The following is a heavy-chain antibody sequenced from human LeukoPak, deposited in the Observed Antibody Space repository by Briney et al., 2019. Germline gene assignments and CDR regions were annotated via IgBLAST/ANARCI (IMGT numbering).Heavy chain of an antibody. V-gene: IGHV3-48*01. CDR1: RFTFSSYS. D-gene: IGHD3-16*01. J-gene: IGHJ4*02. Sequence: GGSLRLSCAASRFTFSSYSMNWLRQAPGKGLEWVSYISSSSSTIYYADSVKGRFTISRDNAKNSLYLQMNSLRAEDTAVYYCARQMGVDYWGQGTLVTVSS. CDR2: ISSSSSTI. CDR3: ARQMGVDY.